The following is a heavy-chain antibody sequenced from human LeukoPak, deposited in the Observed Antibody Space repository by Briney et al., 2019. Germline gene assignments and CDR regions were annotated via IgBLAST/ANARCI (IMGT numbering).Heavy chain of an antibody. D-gene: IGHD3-16*01. CDR2: ISSSSSYI. Sequence: GGSLGLSCAASGFTFSSYTMNWVRQAPGKGLEWVSSISSSSSYIDYAHSAKGRFTISRDNAKNSLYLQMTSLRAEDTAVYYCARFGGRTGFYYYYMDVWLKGTTVTVSS. CDR3: ARFGGRTGFYYYYMDV. J-gene: IGHJ6*03. CDR1: GFTFSSYT. V-gene: IGHV3-21*01.